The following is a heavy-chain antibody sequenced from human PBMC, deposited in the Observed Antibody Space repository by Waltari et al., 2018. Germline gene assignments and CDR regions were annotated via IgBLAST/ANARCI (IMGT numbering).Heavy chain of an antibody. Sequence: QITLKESGPTLVKPTQTLTLTCTFSGFSLSTSGVGVGWIRQPPGKALEWLALIYWNDDKRYSPSLKSRLTITKDTSNNQVVLSMTNMDPVDTATYYCAHTRGMYLFDYWGQGTLVTVSS. CDR3: AHTRGMYLFDY. V-gene: IGHV2-5*01. J-gene: IGHJ4*02. CDR1: GFSLSTSGVG. CDR2: IYWNDDK. D-gene: IGHD1-26*01.